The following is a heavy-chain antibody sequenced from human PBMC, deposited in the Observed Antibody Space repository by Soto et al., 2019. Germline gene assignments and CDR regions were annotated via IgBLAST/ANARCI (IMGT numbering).Heavy chain of an antibody. J-gene: IGHJ5*02. CDR2: ISAYNGNT. V-gene: IGHV1-18*01. CDR3: ARVGPPAYP. Sequence: ASVKVSCKASGYTFTNFGISWVRQAPGQGLEWMGWISAYNGNTNYAQNFQGRVTMTTDTSTSTAYMELSSLRSDDTAVYYCARVGPPAYPWGQGTLVTVSS. CDR1: GYTFTNFG.